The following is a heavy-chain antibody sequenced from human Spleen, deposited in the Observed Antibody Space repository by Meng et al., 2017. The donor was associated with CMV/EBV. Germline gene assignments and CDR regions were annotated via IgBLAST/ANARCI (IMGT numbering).Heavy chain of an antibody. V-gene: IGHV3-66*01. CDR3: AKGSSGSYFGGMDD. CDR2: ISAGGST. Sequence: GESLKISCAASGFDVITNYMSWVRQAPGKGLEWVSVISAGGSTYYADSVKGRFTISRDNSKNMVYLQMTSLRDEDTAVYYCAKGSSGSYFGGMDDWGQGTTVTVSS. CDR1: GFDVITNY. J-gene: IGHJ6*02. D-gene: IGHD3-10*01.